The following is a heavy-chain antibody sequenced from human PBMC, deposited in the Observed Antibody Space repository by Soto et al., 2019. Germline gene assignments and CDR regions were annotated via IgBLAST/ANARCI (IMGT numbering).Heavy chain of an antibody. CDR3: GGSSGWYVLDY. CDR1: GFTFSSYW. J-gene: IGHJ4*02. D-gene: IGHD6-19*01. V-gene: IGHV3-7*01. Sequence: PGGSLRLSCAASGFTFSSYWMSWVRQAPGKGLEWVANIKQDGSEKYYVDSVKGRFTISRDNAKNSLYLQMNSLRAEDTAVYYCGGSSGWYVLDYWGQGTLVTVSS. CDR2: IKQDGSEK.